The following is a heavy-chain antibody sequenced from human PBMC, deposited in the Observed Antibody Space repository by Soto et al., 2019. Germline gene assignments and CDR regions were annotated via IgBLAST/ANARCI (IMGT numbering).Heavy chain of an antibody. Sequence: QVQLQQWGAVLLKPSETLSLTCAVYGGSFSGYYWSWIRQPPGKGLEWIGEINHSGSTNYNPSLKSRVTISVDTSKNQFSLKLSSVTAADTAVYYCARGFYGDYVDWGQGTLVTVSS. CDR1: GGSFSGYY. J-gene: IGHJ4*02. V-gene: IGHV4-34*01. CDR3: ARGFYGDYVD. CDR2: INHSGST. D-gene: IGHD4-17*01.